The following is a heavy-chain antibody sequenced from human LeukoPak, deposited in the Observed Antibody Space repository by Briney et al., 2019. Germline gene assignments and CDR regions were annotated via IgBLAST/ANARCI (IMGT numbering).Heavy chain of an antibody. Sequence: NPSETLSLTCTVSGGSISSYFWSWIRQPAGKGLEYIGRIYATGSTTYNPSLKSRVTMSVDTSKNQFSLKLTSVTAADTALHYCARVMAGAAPWVFDYWGQGTLVTVSS. CDR3: ARVMAGAAPWVFDY. V-gene: IGHV4-4*07. CDR1: GGSISSYF. J-gene: IGHJ4*01. D-gene: IGHD6-19*01. CDR2: IYATGST.